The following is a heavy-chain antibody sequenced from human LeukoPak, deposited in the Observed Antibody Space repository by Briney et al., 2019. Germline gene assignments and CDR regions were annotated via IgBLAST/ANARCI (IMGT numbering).Heavy chain of an antibody. V-gene: IGHV4-59*01. J-gene: IGHJ3*02. Sequence: KPSETLSLTCTVSGGSISSSYWSWIRQPPGKGLEWIGCLFYGGSTNYNPSLKSRVTISVDTSKNQFSLKLSSVTAADTAVYYCARDHDRAFDIWGQGTLVTVSS. D-gene: IGHD3-3*01. CDR2: LFYGGST. CDR1: GGSISSSY. CDR3: ARDHDRAFDI.